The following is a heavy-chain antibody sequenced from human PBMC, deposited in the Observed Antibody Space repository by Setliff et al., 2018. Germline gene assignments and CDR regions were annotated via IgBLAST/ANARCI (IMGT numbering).Heavy chain of an antibody. Sequence: SETLSLTCTVSGGSISSYYWSWIRQPPGKRLEWIGYIYYSGSTNYNPSLKSRVTISVDTSKNQFSLKLSSVTAADTAVYYCARVPRFTDTRNAFDIWGQGTMVTVSS. CDR1: GGSISSYY. D-gene: IGHD5-18*01. J-gene: IGHJ3*02. V-gene: IGHV4-59*12. CDR3: ARVPRFTDTRNAFDI. CDR2: IYYSGST.